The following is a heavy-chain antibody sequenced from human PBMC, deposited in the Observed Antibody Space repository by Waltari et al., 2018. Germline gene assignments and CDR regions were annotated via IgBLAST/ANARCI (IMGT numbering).Heavy chain of an antibody. Sequence: QVQLVQSGAEVKKPGASVKVSCKASGYTFTSYDINWVRQATGQGLEWMGWMNPNRGNTGYAQKFQGRVTMTRNTSISTAYMELSSLRSEDTAVYYCARDGYYDSSGYFRRFQHWGQGTLVTVSS. V-gene: IGHV1-8*01. J-gene: IGHJ1*01. CDR3: ARDGYYDSSGYFRRFQH. D-gene: IGHD3-22*01. CDR1: GYTFTSYD. CDR2: MNPNRGNT.